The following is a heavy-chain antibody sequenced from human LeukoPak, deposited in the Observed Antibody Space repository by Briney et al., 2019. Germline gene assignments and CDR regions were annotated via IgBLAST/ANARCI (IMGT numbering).Heavy chain of an antibody. Sequence: PGGSLRLSCAASGFTFSSYGMSWVRQAPGKGLEWVSVISGSGVSTYYADSVKGRFTISRDNSNNRLYLQMNSLRAEDTALYYCAKTDCSGTTCYGRSLKLDFWGQGTLVTVSS. V-gene: IGHV3-23*01. CDR1: GFTFSSYG. CDR2: ISGSGVST. CDR3: AKTDCSGTTCYGRSLKLDF. D-gene: IGHD2-2*01. J-gene: IGHJ4*02.